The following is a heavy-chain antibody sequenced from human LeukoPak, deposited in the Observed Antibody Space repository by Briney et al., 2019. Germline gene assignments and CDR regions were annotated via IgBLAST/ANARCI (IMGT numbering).Heavy chain of an antibody. J-gene: IGHJ3*02. CDR2: INHSGST. V-gene: IGHV4-34*01. CDR1: GGSFSGYY. CDR3: AIVLTYYYFWSGYSPRAFDI. Sequence: PSETLSLTCAVYGGSFSGYYWSWIRQPPGKGLELIGEINHSGSTKSNPTLKIRVTISVHTSKNQFSLKLSSVTAPDTAVYYCAIVLTYYYFWSGYSPRAFDIWGQGTMVTVSS. D-gene: IGHD3-3*01.